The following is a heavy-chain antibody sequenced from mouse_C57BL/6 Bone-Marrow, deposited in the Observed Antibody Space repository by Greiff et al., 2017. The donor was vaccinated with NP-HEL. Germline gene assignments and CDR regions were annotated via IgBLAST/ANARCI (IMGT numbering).Heavy chain of an antibody. D-gene: IGHD3-1*01. J-gene: IGHJ4*01. Sequence: EVKVVESGGGLVKPGGSLKLSCAASGFTFSDYGMHWVRQAPEKGLEWVAYISSGSSTIYYADTVKGRFTISRDNAKNTLFLQMTSLRSEDTAMYYCARRATGAYYYAMDYWGQGTSVTVSS. V-gene: IGHV5-17*01. CDR1: GFTFSDYG. CDR2: ISSGSSTI. CDR3: ARRATGAYYYAMDY.